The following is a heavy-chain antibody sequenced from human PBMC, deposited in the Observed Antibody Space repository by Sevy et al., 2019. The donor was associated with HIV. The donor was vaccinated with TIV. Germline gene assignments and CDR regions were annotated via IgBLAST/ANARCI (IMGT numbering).Heavy chain of an antibody. V-gene: IGHV1-2*02. CDR1: GYTFTGYY. J-gene: IGHJ4*02. CDR2: INPDSGGP. Sequence: ASVKVSCKASGYTFTGYYMHWMRQAPGQGLEGMGWINPDSGGPIYAPKFQGRVTLTRDTSISTAYMDLSRLKSDDTAVYYCVRDDRDGYFEYWGQRTLVTVSS. CDR3: VRDDRDGYFEY.